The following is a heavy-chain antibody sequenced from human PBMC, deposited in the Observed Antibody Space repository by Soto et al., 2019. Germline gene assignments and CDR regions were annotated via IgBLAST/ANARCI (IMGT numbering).Heavy chain of an antibody. CDR3: SHYDSGGYYPH. CDR1: GYSFTTSA. J-gene: IGHJ4*02. D-gene: IGHD3-22*01. Sequence: ASVKVSCKASGYSFTTSAMHWVRQAPGQSLEWMGWINTGNGDTKYSQKFQGRVTITRDTSAATVYIDLSSLKSEDTAIYFCSHYDSGGYYPHWDQGTLVTVSS. V-gene: IGHV1-3*04. CDR2: INTGNGDT.